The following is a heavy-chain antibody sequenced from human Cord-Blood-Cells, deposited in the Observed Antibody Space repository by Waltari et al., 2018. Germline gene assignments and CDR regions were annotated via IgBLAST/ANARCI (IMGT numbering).Heavy chain of an antibody. V-gene: IGHV4-39*01. D-gene: IGHD3-3*01. CDR3: ARHGPVFPTYYDFWSGYSYYFDY. CDR2: IYYSGST. Sequence: QLQLQESGPGLVKPSETLSLTCTVSGGSISSRSYYWGWIRQPPGKGLAWIGSIYYSGSTYYNPSLKSRVTISVDTSKNQFSLKLSSVTAADTAVYYCARHGPVFPTYYDFWSGYSYYFDYWGQGTLVTVSS. CDR1: GGSISSRSYY. J-gene: IGHJ4*02.